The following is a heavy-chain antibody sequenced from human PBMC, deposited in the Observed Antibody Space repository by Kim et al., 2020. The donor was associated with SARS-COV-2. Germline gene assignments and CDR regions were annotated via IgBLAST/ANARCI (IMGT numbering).Heavy chain of an antibody. J-gene: IGHJ5*02. Sequence: RTTYLDTVKGRFPISRDNSKNTLYLQMTSLRTEDTAVIYCARVYFISWFDPWGQGTLVTVSA. V-gene: IGHV3-66*01. D-gene: IGHD3-10*01. CDR2: RT. CDR3: ARVYFISWFDP.